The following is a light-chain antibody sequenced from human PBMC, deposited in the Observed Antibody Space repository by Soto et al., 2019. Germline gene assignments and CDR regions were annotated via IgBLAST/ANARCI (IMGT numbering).Light chain of an antibody. CDR1: TGAVTSGHY. CDR2: DTS. CDR3: LLSYSDEKV. Sequence: QAVVTQEPSLTVSPGGTVTLTCGSSTGAVTSGHYPYWFQQKPGQAPRTLIYDTSNKHSWTPARFSGSLLGGKAALTLSGAQPEDEAEYYCLLSYSDEKVFRTGTKVTVL. V-gene: IGLV7-46*01. J-gene: IGLJ1*01.